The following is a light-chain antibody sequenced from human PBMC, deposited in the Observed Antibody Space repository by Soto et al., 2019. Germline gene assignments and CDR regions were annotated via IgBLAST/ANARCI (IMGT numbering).Light chain of an antibody. J-gene: IGKJ4*01. CDR1: QSIRNL. Sequence: DILMTQSPSTLSTSVRDRVTITCRPSQSIRNLLAWYQQKPGKAPKLLIYDVSTLESGVPSRFSGSGSETEFTLTISSLQPDDFGTYYCQQYYGYSPTFGGGTKVDIK. CDR2: DVS. V-gene: IGKV1-5*01. CDR3: QQYYGYSPT.